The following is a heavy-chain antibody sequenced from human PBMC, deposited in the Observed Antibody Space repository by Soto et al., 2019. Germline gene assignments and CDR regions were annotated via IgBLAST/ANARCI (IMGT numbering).Heavy chain of an antibody. D-gene: IGHD1-20*01. CDR2: INPRGSPVYI. J-gene: IGHJ6*02. Sequence: EVQLVESGGGLVKPGGSLRVSCASSGFTFSSFTMNWVRQAPGKGLEWISSINPRGSPVYIYYADSVRGRFTVSRDNAYHSLYLQRDSRRAEATAGYYCARETKSYSWNDGLMDVWGQGTTVTVSS. CDR1: GFTFSSFT. V-gene: IGHV3-21*01. CDR3: ARETKSYSWNDGLMDV.